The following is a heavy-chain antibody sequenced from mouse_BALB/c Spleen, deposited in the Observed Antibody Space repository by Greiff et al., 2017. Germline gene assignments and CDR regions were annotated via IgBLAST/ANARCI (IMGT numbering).Heavy chain of an antibody. CDR3: ARGLGLRPYYAMDY. D-gene: IGHD3-1*01. V-gene: IGHV14-3*02. CDR1: GFNIKDTY. CDR2: IDPANGNT. Sequence: EVKLMESGAELVKPGASVKLSCTASGFNIKDTYMHWVKQRPEQGLEWIGRIDPANGNTKYDPKFQGKATITADTSSNTAYLQLSSLTSEDTAVYYCARGLGLRPYYAMDYWGQGTSVTVSS. J-gene: IGHJ4*01.